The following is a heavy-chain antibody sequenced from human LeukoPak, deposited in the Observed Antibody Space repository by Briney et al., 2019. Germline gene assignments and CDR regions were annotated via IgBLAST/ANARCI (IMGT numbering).Heavy chain of an antibody. V-gene: IGHV1-69-2*01. CDR2: VDPEDGET. CDR1: GYTFTDYY. D-gene: IGHD3-16*01. CDR3: ATDMKLISGQNYWGNPLPAFDI. J-gene: IGHJ3*02. Sequence: ASVKISCKVSGYTFTDYYMHRVQQAPGKGLEWMGLVDPEDGETIYAEKFQGRVTITADTSTDTAYMELSSLRSEDTAVYYCATDMKLISGQNYWGNPLPAFDIWGQGTMVTVSS.